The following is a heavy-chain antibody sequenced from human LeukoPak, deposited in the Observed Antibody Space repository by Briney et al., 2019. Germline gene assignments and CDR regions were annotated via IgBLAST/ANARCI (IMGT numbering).Heavy chain of an antibody. D-gene: IGHD3-22*01. CDR2: ISGSGGST. Sequence: PGGSLRLSCAASGFTFSSYAMSWVRQAPGKGLEWVSAISGSGGSTYYADSVKGRFTISRDNSKNTLCLQMNSLRAEDTAVYYCAKDPSYYYDSSGNFDYWGQGTLVTVSS. J-gene: IGHJ4*02. CDR1: GFTFSSYA. V-gene: IGHV3-23*01. CDR3: AKDPSYYYDSSGNFDY.